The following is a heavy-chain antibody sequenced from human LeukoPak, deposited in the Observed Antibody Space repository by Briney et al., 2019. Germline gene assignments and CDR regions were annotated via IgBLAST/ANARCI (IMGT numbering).Heavy chain of an antibody. CDR1: GGSISSSSYY. CDR2: IYYSGST. D-gene: IGHD5-18*01. CDR3: ARAAAHPRGAGYSYVN. J-gene: IGHJ4*02. Sequence: PSETLSLTCTVSGGSISSSSYYWGWIRQPPGKGLEWIGSIYYSGSTYYNPSLKSRVTISVDTSKNQFSLKLSSVTAADTAVYYCARAAAHPRGAGYSYVNWGQGTLVTVSS. V-gene: IGHV4-39*01.